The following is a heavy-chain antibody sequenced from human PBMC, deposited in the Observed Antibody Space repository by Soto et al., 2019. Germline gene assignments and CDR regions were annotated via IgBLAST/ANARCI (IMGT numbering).Heavy chain of an antibody. CDR3: ARGGRVVVVTAAFDY. J-gene: IGHJ4*02. D-gene: IGHD2-21*02. V-gene: IGHV1-46*01. CDR2: INPSGGHT. CDR1: GNTFTNYY. Sequence: QVQLMQSGAEVKKPGASVKVSCKASGNTFTNYYIHWVRQAPGQGLELMGTINPSGGHTTYAQKFLGRVTXTXAXSXXTLYMELTSLRSEATAVYYCARGGRVVVVTAAFDYWGQGTLVTVSS.